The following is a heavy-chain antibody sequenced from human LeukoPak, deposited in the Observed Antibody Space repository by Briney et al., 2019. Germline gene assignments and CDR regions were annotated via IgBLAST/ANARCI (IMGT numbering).Heavy chain of an antibody. CDR3: ASLAAAGSTDY. CDR1: GGSISSYY. J-gene: IGHJ4*02. D-gene: IGHD6-13*01. Sequence: TSETLSLTCTVSGGSISSYYWSWIRQPAGKGLEWIGRIYTSGSTNYNPSLKSRVTMSVDTSKNQFSLKLSSVTDADTAVYYCASLAAAGSTDYWGQGTLVTVSS. V-gene: IGHV4-4*07. CDR2: IYTSGST.